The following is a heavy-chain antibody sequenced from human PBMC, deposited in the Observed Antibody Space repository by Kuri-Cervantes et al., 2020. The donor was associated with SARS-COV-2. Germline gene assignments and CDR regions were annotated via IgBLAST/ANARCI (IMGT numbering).Heavy chain of an antibody. CDR1: GYSISTGYY. CDR2: MYHSGST. Sequence: SETLSLTCAVSGYSISTGYYWGWIRQPPGKGLEWIASMYHSGSTYYNPSLKSRVTISIDTSKNQFSLKLSSVTAADTAVYYCARKRLASITIFGVVTPNGFDIWGQGTMVTVSS. CDR3: ARKRLASITIFGVVTPNGFDI. D-gene: IGHD3-3*01. J-gene: IGHJ3*02. V-gene: IGHV4-38-2*01.